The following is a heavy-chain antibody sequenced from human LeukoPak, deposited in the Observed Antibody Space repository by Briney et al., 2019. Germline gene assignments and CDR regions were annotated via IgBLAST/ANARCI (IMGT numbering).Heavy chain of an antibody. J-gene: IGHJ4*02. CDR1: GGSISGYY. D-gene: IGHD1-26*01. V-gene: IGHV4-38-2*02. Sequence: SETLSLTCTVSGGSISGYYWGWIRQPPGKGLEWIGSIYHSGSTYYNPSLKSRVTISVDTSKNQFSLKLSSVTAADTAVYYCARDSSGSYYASSDYWGQGTLVTVSS. CDR3: ARDSSGSYYASSDY. CDR2: IYHSGST.